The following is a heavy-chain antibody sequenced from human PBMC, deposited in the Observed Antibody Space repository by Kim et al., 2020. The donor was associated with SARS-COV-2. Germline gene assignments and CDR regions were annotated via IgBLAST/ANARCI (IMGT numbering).Heavy chain of an antibody. CDR3: ARGPPDCSRTAYFDY. Sequence: DSWDGRFTIARDNAENSLFLQMRSLRSEDTAIYYCARGPPDCSRTAYFDYWGRGTLVTVSS. J-gene: IGHJ4*02. D-gene: IGHD3-10*02. V-gene: IGHV3-7*03.